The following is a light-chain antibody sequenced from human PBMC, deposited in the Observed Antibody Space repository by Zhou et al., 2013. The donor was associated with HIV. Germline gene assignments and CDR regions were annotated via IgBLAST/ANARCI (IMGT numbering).Light chain of an antibody. J-gene: IGKJ2*01. V-gene: IGKV3-20*01. CDR3: QQYGSSPPYT. CDR1: QSVSSSY. CDR2: DAS. Sequence: LVLTQSPGTLSLSPGERATLSCRASQSVSSSYLAWYQQKPGQAPRLLIYDASSRATGIPDRFSGSGSGTDFTLTISRLEPEDFAVYFCQQYGSSPPYTFGQGTKLEIK.